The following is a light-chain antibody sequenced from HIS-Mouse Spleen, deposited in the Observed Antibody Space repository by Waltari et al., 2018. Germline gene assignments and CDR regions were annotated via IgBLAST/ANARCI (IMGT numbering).Light chain of an antibody. Sequence: SYELTQPPSVSVSPGQTARITCSGDALPKNYASWYQQKSGQAPVLVIYEDSKRPSGIPERFSGSSSGTMATLTISGAQVEDDADYYCYSTDSSGNHRVFGGGTKLTVL. CDR1: ALPKNY. J-gene: IGLJ2*01. CDR3: YSTDSSGNHRV. CDR2: EDS. V-gene: IGLV3-10*01.